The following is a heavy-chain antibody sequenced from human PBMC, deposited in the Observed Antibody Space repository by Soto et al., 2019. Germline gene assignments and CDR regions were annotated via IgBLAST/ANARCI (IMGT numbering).Heavy chain of an antibody. V-gene: IGHV2-5*02. CDR1: GFSLSTSGVS. J-gene: IGHJ4*02. D-gene: IGHD2-21*02. CDR2: IYWDDDK. CDR3: AHSRYLLLGY. Sequence: QITLKESGPTLVNPTQTLTLTCTFSGFSLSTSGVSVGWIRQPPGKALEWRALIYWDDDKYYRPSLSRRLTIPKDPAKNQVVLAMTNLDLVDTATYYCAHSRYLLLGYWGQGTLVTVSS.